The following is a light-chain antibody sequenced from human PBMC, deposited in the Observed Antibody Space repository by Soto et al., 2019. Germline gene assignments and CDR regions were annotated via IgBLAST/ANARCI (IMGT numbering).Light chain of an antibody. J-gene: IGKJ3*01. V-gene: IGKV1-33*01. CDR2: EAS. Sequence: DLQMTQSPSSLSASLGDRVTITCQASQDIGSHLSWYQHKPGRAPKLLITEASNLEAGVPSRFSGGGSGTDFTLTVSSLRAEDAGIYYCQQYETYPLFGPGTKVEMK. CDR3: QQYETYPL. CDR1: QDIGSH.